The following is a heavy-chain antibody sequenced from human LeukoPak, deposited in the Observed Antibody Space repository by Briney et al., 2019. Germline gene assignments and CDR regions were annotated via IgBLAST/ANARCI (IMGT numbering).Heavy chain of an antibody. Sequence: SETLSLTCTVSGDSISSSSYYWGWIRQPPEKGLEWIGSIYYSGSTYYNPSLKSRVTISVDTSKNQFSLKLSSVTAADTAVYYCARGPYDYVWGSYRPIPDYWGQGTLVTVSS. V-gene: IGHV4-39*01. CDR3: ARGPYDYVWGSYRPIPDY. J-gene: IGHJ4*02. CDR1: GDSISSSSYY. D-gene: IGHD3-16*02. CDR2: IYYSGST.